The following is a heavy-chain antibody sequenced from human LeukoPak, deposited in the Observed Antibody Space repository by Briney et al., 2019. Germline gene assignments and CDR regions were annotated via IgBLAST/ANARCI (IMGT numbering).Heavy chain of an antibody. J-gene: IGHJ4*02. V-gene: IGHV3-66*01. D-gene: IGHD6-6*01. Sequence: GGSLRLSCAASGFTVSSNYMSWVRQAPGKGLEWVSVIYSGGSTYYADSVKGRFTISRDNSKNTLYLQMNSLRAEDTAVYYCARSLRRAYYFDYWGQGTLVTVSS. CDR1: GFTVSSNY. CDR3: ARSLRRAYYFDY. CDR2: IYSGGST.